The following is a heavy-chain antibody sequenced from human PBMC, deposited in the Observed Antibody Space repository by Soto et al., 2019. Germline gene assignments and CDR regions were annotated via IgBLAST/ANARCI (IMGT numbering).Heavy chain of an antibody. J-gene: IGHJ5*02. CDR3: AWGFGEFLTYNWFDP. V-gene: IGHV4-34*01. Sequence: QVQLQQWGAGLLKPSETLSLTCAVYGGSFSGYYWSWIRQPPGKGLEWIGEINHSGSTNYNPSVKSRVTLSADTSKNHFSLMLSSVTAADTAVYYCAWGFGEFLTYNWFDPWGQGTLVTVSS. CDR2: INHSGST. CDR1: GGSFSGYY. D-gene: IGHD3-10*01.